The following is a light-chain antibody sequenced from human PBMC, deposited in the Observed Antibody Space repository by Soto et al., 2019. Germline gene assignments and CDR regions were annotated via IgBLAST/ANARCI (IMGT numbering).Light chain of an antibody. Sequence: DIQMTQSPSSLSESVGDRDTITCQASQDISNYLNWYQQKPGKAPKLLIYDASNLETGVPSRFSGSGSGTDFTFTISSLQPEDIAAYYCQQYDNLPLTFGGGTKVEIK. V-gene: IGKV1-33*01. J-gene: IGKJ4*01. CDR2: DAS. CDR1: QDISNY. CDR3: QQYDNLPLT.